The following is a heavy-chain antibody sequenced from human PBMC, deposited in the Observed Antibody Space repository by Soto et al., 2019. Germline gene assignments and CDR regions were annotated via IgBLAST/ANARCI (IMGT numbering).Heavy chain of an antibody. V-gene: IGHV3-23*01. J-gene: IGHJ6*02. Sequence: EVQLLESGGGLVQPGGSLRLSCAASGFTFSSYAMSWVRQAPGKGLEWVSVIRSSGDRTYYADSVKGRFTISRDNSKNTLYMQMNSLRAEDKAVYYCAKQQGPGKQYYYAMDVWGQGTTVTVSS. CDR3: AKQQGPGKQYYYAMDV. CDR1: GFTFSSYA. CDR2: IRSSGDRT.